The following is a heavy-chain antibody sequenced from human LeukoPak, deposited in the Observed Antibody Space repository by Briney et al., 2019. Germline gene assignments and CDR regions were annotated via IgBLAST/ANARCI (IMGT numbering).Heavy chain of an antibody. J-gene: IGHJ4*02. Sequence: ETLSLTCTVSGASVSIYYWSWIRQPPGKGLEWIGYIYYRGNTNYNPSLKSRVTISVDTSKNQFSLKLSSVTAADTAVYYCARGRLAAAGIGYWGQGTLVTVSS. CDR3: ARGRLAAAGIGY. D-gene: IGHD6-13*01. V-gene: IGHV4-59*02. CDR2: IYYRGNT. CDR1: GASVSIYY.